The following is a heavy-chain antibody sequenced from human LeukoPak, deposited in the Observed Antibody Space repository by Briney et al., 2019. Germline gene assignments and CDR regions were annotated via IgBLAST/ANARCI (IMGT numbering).Heavy chain of an antibody. V-gene: IGHV1-18*01. J-gene: IGHJ4*02. CDR2: ISAYNGNT. D-gene: IGHD3-16*02. CDR1: GYTFTSYG. CDR3: AVYYDYVWGSYRSGALVH. Sequence: ASVKVSCKASGYTFTSYGISWVRQAPGQGLEWMVWISAYNGNTNYAQKLEGRVTMTTDTSTSTAYMELRSLRSDDTAVYYCAVYYDYVWGSYRSGALVHWGQGTLVTVSS.